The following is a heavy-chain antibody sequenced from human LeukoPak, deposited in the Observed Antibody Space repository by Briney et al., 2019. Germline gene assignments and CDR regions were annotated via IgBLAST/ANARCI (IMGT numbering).Heavy chain of an antibody. CDR3: ARDSLAVTAIPAYYFDY. CDR2: ISSSGRTK. J-gene: IGHJ4*02. Sequence: PGGSLRLSCAASGFTFSSYEMNWVRQAPGKGLEWVSYISSSGRTKYYADSVKGRFTISRDNAKNSLYLQMNSLRAEDTAVYYCARDSLAVTAIPAYYFDYWGQGTLVTVSS. CDR1: GFTFSSYE. D-gene: IGHD2-21*02. V-gene: IGHV3-48*03.